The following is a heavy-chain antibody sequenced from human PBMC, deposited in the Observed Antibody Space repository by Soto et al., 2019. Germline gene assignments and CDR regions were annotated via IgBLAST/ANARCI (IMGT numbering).Heavy chain of an antibody. J-gene: IGHJ4*02. CDR1: GYTFTSYG. D-gene: IGHD2-2*01. V-gene: IGHV1-18*04. CDR2: ISAYNGNT. CDR3: ARDLLTHYCSSTSCPMGY. Sequence: GASVKVSCKASGYTFTSYGISWVRQAPVQGLEWMGWISAYNGNTNYAQKLQGRVTMTTDTSTSTAYMELRSLRSDDTAVYYRARDLLTHYCSSTSCPMGYWGQGTLVNVSS.